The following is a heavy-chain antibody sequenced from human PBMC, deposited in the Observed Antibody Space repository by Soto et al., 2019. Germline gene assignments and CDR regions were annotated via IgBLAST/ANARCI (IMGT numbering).Heavy chain of an antibody. Sequence: GESLKISCAASGFTFSSYAMHWVRQAPGKGLEWVAVISYDGSNKYYADSVKGRFTISRDNSKNTLYLQMNSLRAEDTAVYYCARDSIVVVVAATFAYWGQGTLVTVSS. CDR1: GFTFSSYA. D-gene: IGHD2-15*01. J-gene: IGHJ4*02. CDR3: ARDSIVVVVAATFAY. V-gene: IGHV3-30-3*01. CDR2: ISYDGSNK.